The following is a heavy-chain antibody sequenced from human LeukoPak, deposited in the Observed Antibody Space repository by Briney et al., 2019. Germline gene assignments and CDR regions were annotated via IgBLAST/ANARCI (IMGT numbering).Heavy chain of an antibody. CDR2: IWYDGSNK. J-gene: IGHJ4*02. CDR3: ARGYDPGYSSGSYFEY. CDR1: GFSFSSYG. D-gene: IGHD6-19*01. Sequence: GGSLRLSCAASGFSFSSYGMHWVRQAPGKGLEGVAVIWYDGSNKYYADSVKGRFTISRDNSKNTLYLQMNSLRAEDTAVFYCARGYDPGYSSGSYFEYWGQGTLVTVSS. V-gene: IGHV3-33*01.